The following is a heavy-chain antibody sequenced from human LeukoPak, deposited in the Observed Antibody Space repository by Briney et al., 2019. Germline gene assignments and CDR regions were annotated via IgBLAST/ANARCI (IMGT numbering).Heavy chain of an antibody. V-gene: IGHV4-61*02. Sequence: KTSETLSLTCTVSGGSISSDGYCWSWIRQPAGKGLEWIGRIYTSGDTTYNPSLKSRVTISVDTSKNQFSLKLTSVTAADTAVYYCARFGAPLSVGDCWGQGTLVTVSS. J-gene: IGHJ4*02. CDR1: GGSISSDGYC. D-gene: IGHD3-16*01. CDR2: IYTSGDT. CDR3: ARFGAPLSVGDC.